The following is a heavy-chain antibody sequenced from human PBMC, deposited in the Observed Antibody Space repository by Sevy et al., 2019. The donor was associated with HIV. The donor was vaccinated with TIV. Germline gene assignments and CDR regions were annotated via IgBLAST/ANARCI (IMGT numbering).Heavy chain of an antibody. V-gene: IGHV1-18*01. CDR1: GYTFTSYG. CDR2: ISAYNGNT. J-gene: IGHJ4*02. CDR3: AREQGAMGGNDY. Sequence: ASVKVSCKASGYTFTSYGISWVRQAPGQGLEWMGWISAYNGNTNYAQKLQGRVTMTTDTSTSTPYMELRSLRSDDTAVYYWAREQGAMGGNDYWGQGTLVTVSS. D-gene: IGHD5-18*01.